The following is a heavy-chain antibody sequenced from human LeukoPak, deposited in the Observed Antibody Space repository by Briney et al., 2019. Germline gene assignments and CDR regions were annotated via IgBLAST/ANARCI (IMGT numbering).Heavy chain of an antibody. J-gene: IGHJ4*02. Sequence: GGSLRLSCAASGFTFSSYSMNWVRQAPGKGLEWVSSISSSSSYIYYADSVKGRFTISRDNSKTTLYLQMNTLRAEDTAVYYCARDRHKYNYDSGGYPPYWGQGTLVTVSS. CDR2: ISSSSSYI. CDR3: ARDRHKYNYDSGGYPPY. D-gene: IGHD3-22*01. CDR1: GFTFSSYS. V-gene: IGHV3-21*01.